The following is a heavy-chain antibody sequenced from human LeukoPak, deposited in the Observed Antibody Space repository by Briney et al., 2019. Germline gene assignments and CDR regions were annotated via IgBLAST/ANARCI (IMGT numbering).Heavy chain of an antibody. J-gene: IGHJ4*02. CDR3: ARDGLFDPYYDFWSGYYFDY. CDR2: ISYDGSNK. Sequence: PGGSLRLSCAASGFTFSSYAMHWVRQAPGKGLEWVAVISYDGSNKYYADPVKGRFTISRDNSKNTLYLQMNSLRAEDTAVYYCARDGLFDPYYDFWSGYYFDYWGQGTLVTVSS. CDR1: GFTFSSYA. D-gene: IGHD3-3*01. V-gene: IGHV3-30*01.